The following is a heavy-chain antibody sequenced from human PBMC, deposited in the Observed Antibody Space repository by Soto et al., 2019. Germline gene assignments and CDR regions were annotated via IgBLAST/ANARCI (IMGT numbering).Heavy chain of an antibody. CDR3: ARGIEAGFDY. J-gene: IGHJ4*02. V-gene: IGHV1-8*01. CDR1: GYTFTSLA. D-gene: IGHD6-13*01. Sequence: GASVKVSCKTSGYTFTSLAINWVRQATGQGLEWLGWMSPNSGNTAYAQKFQGRVTMTRDTSMSTVYMGLSSLTSEDTAVYYCARGIEAGFDYWGQGTRVTVSS. CDR2: MSPNSGNT.